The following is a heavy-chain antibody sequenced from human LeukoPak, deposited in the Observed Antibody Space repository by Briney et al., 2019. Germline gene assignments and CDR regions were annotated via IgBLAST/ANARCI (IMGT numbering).Heavy chain of an antibody. Sequence: ASVKVSCKASGYTFTSYAMNWVRQAPGQGLEWMGWINTNTGNPTYAQGFTGQFVFSLDTSVSTAYLQISSLKAEDTAVYYCAREWNRYFDWSFDYWGQGTLVTVSS. D-gene: IGHD3-9*01. J-gene: IGHJ4*02. CDR2: INTNTGNP. V-gene: IGHV7-4-1*02. CDR1: GYTFTSYA. CDR3: AREWNRYFDWSFDY.